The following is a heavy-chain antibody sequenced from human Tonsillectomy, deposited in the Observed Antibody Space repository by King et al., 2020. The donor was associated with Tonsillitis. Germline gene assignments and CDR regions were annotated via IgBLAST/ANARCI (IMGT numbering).Heavy chain of an antibody. CDR2: ISSSSSYI. CDR3: ARDRMIQNACDI. J-gene: IGHJ3*02. Sequence: MNWVRQAPGKGLEWVSSISSSSSYIYYADSVKGRFPISRDNAKNSLYLQMNSLRAEDTAVYYCARDRMIQNACDIVGQGTMVTV. D-gene: IGHD3-16*01. V-gene: IGHV3-21*01.